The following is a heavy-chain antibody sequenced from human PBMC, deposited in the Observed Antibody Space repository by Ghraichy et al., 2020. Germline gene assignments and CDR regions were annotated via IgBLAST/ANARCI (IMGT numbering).Heavy chain of an antibody. D-gene: IGHD3-22*01. CDR2: IRGSGSST. V-gene: IGHV3-23*01. CDR3: AKDRDYYDSSGYYFNAFDI. CDR1: AFTFSSYA. Sequence: GESLNISCAASAFTFSSYAMTWVRQAPGKGLEWVSTIRGSGSSTYYPDSVKGRFTISRDNSKNTLYLQMNSLRAEDTAVYYCAKDRDYYDSSGYYFNAFDIWGQGTLVTVSS. J-gene: IGHJ3*02.